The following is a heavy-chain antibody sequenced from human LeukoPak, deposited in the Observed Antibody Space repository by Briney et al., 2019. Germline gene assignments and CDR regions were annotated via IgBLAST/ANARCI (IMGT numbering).Heavy chain of an antibody. J-gene: IGHJ4*02. CDR3: ARSGTKTNGFDY. CDR2: IYYSGST. V-gene: IGHV4-59*01. CDR1: GGSISTYY. D-gene: IGHD2-8*01. Sequence: SETLSLTCTVSGGSISTYYWSWIRQPPGKGLEWIGYIYYSGSTNYSPSLQSRVTISVDTSRNQFSLRLSSVTAADTAMYYCARSGTKTNGFDYWGQGTLVTGSS.